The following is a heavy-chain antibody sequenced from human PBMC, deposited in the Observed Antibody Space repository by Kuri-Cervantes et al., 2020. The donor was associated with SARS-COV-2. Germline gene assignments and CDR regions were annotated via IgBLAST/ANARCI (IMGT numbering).Heavy chain of an antibody. CDR1: GFTFSSYA. CDR2: ISYDGSNK. Sequence: GESLKISCAASGFTFSSYAMHWVRQAPGKGLEWVAVISYDGSNKYYADSVKGRFTISRDNAKNSLYLQMNSLRVEDTAVYYCARERTVVSDSPIDFWGQGTPVTVSS. J-gene: IGHJ4*02. CDR3: ARERTVVSDSPIDF. V-gene: IGHV3-30*04. D-gene: IGHD3-22*01.